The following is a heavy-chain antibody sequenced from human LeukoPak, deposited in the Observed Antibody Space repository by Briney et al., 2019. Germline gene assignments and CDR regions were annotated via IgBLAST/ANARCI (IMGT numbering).Heavy chain of an antibody. CDR3: GRGGIFYGDSYNWFDP. CDR1: GGSISSYY. CDR2: IYYSGST. J-gene: IGHJ5*02. Sequence: PSETLSLTCTVSGGSISSYYWSWIRQPPGKGLEWIGYIYYSGSTNYNPSLKSRVTISVDTSKNQFSLKLSSVPAADTAVYYCGRGGIFYGDSYNWFDPWGQGTLVTVSS. D-gene: IGHD4-17*01. V-gene: IGHV4-59*01.